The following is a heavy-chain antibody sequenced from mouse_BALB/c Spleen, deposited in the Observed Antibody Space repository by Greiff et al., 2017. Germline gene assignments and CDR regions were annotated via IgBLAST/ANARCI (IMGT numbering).Heavy chain of an antibody. Sequence: EVMLVESGGGLVQPGGSRKLSCAASGFTFSSFGMHWVRQAPEKGLEWVAYISSGSSTIYYADTVKGRFTISRDNPKNTLFLQMTSLRSEDTAMYYCASFYYGNYYAMDYWGQGTSVTVSS. CDR1: GFTFSSFG. J-gene: IGHJ4*01. V-gene: IGHV5-17*02. D-gene: IGHD2-1*01. CDR2: ISSGSSTI. CDR3: ASFYYGNYYAMDY.